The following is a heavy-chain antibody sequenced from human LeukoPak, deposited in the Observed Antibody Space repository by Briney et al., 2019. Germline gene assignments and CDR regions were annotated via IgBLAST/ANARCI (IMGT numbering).Heavy chain of an antibody. CDR2: IKQDGSEK. J-gene: IGHJ5*02. V-gene: IGHV3-7*01. CDR3: ARGASTVTARGVFDP. Sequence: PGGSLRLSCAASGFTFSSYWMSWVRQAPGKGLEWVANIKQDGSEKYYVDSVKGRFPISRDNAKNSLYLQMNSLRAEDMAVYYCARGASTVTARGVFDPWGQGTLVTVSS. D-gene: IGHD4-17*01. CDR1: GFTFSSYW.